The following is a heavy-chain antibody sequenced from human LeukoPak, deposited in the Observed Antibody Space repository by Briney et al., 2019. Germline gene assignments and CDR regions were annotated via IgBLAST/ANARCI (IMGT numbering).Heavy chain of an antibody. CDR1: GGSISNGGHY. V-gene: IGHV4-31*03. CDR3: ASGDDAFNI. Sequence: SETLSLTCTVSGGSISNGGHYWSWIRQHPGKGLEWIGYIYYSGSTYYNPSLKSRVTISVDTSKNQFSLKLSSVTAAVTAVYYCASGDDAFNIWGQGTMVTVSS. CDR2: IYYSGST. J-gene: IGHJ3*02. D-gene: IGHD7-27*01.